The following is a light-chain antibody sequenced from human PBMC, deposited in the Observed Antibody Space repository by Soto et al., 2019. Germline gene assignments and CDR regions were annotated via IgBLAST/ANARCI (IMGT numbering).Light chain of an antibody. CDR2: DAS. J-gene: IGKJ5*01. CDR3: QQYETLPIT. Sequence: DIQMTQSPSSLSASVGDSVSITCXASQDIGNYLNWYQQIPGKAPKLLIFDASNLESGVPSRFSGSGSGTDFTFTISSLQPEDIATYYCQQYETLPITFGQGTRLEIK. V-gene: IGKV1-33*01. CDR1: QDIGNY.